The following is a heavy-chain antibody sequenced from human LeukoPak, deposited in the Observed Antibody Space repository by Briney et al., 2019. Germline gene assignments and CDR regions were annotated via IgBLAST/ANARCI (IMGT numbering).Heavy chain of an antibody. CDR1: GYTFTSYD. Sequence: GASVKVSCKASGYTFTSYDINWVRQATGQGLEWMGWMNPNSGNTGHAQKFQGRVTMTRNTSISTACMELSSLRSEDTAVYYCARFGNRRYFDYWGQGTLVTVSS. CDR3: ARFGNRRYFDY. D-gene: IGHD3-9*01. J-gene: IGHJ4*02. CDR2: MNPNSGNT. V-gene: IGHV1-8*01.